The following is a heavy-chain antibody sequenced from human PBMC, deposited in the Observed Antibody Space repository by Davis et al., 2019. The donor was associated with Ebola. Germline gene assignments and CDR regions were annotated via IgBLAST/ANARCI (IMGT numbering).Heavy chain of an antibody. V-gene: IGHV3-23*01. CDR3: AKSYGVTSGYFDF. CDR1: GFTFSSYA. D-gene: IGHD3-16*01. CDR2: IITGGST. Sequence: GESLKISCVASGFTFSSYAMSWVRQAPGKGLEWVSAIITGGSTYYADSVKGRFTIPRDSSKTTLYLQMNNLRAEDTALYYCAKSYGVTSGYFDFWGQGTLVTVSS. J-gene: IGHJ4*02.